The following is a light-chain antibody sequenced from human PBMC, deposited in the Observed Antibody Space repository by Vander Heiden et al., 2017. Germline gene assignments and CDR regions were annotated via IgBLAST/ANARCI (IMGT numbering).Light chain of an antibody. CDR1: NSNIGSNN. CDR3: AVWDDSLNGPV. J-gene: IGLJ3*02. Sequence: QSVLTQPPSASRTPVPRVTIFRSGSNSNIGSNNVNRYQQLPGTAPKLRIQSNNQRPSGVPDRFSGSKSGTSASLAISGLQSEDEADYYCAVWDDSLNGPVFGGGTKLTVL. CDR2: SNN. V-gene: IGLV1-44*01.